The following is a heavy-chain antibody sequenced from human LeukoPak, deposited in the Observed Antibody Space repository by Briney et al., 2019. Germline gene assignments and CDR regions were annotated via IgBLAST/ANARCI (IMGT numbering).Heavy chain of an antibody. CDR3: ARDWGSGALFDY. CDR2: IIPIFGTA. D-gene: IGHD3-16*01. V-gene: IGHV1-69*13. J-gene: IGHJ4*02. Sequence: SVKVSCKASGGSFSSSAISWVRQAPGQGLEWMGGIIPIFGTANYAQKFQGRVTITADESTSTAYMELSSLRAEDTAVYYCARDWGSGALFDYWGQGTLVTVSS. CDR1: GGSFSSSA.